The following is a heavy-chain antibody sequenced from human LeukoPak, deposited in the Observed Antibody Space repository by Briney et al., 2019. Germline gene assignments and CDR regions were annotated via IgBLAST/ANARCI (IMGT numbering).Heavy chain of an antibody. Sequence: GGSLRLSCAASGFTFDDYAMHWVRQAPGKGLEWVSGISWNSGSIGYADSVKGRFTISRDNAKNSLYLQMNSLRADDTAVYYCARDGIVGAKYGVYWGQGTLVTVSS. CDR1: GFTFDDYA. J-gene: IGHJ4*02. CDR3: ARDGIVGAKYGVY. V-gene: IGHV3-9*01. D-gene: IGHD1-26*01. CDR2: ISWNSGSI.